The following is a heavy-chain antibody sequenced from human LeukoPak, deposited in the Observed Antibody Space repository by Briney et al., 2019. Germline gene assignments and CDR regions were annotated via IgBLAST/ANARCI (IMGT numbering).Heavy chain of an antibody. J-gene: IGHJ4*02. CDR2: IIPIFGTA. V-gene: IGHV1-69*06. Sequence: ASVKVSCKASGGTFSSYTISWVRQAPGQGLEWMGGIIPIFGTAKYAQKFQGRVTITADTSTSTAYVELSSLRSEDTAVYYCARDLTGATGFDYWGQGTLVTVSS. CDR1: GGTFSSYT. D-gene: IGHD1-26*01. CDR3: ARDLTGATGFDY.